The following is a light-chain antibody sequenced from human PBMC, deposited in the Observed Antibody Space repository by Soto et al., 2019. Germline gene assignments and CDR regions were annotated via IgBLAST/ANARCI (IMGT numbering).Light chain of an antibody. J-gene: IGLJ2*01. CDR2: EGT. CDR1: SSNVGTYDL. V-gene: IGLV2-23*01. CDR3: CSFAVGAALV. Sequence: QSALTQPASVSASPGQSITISCTGTSSNVGTYDLVSWYQHHPDKAPKLIIYEGTKRPSGISSRFSGSKFGNTASLTISGLQAEDDADYYCCSFAVGAALVFGGGTKLTVL.